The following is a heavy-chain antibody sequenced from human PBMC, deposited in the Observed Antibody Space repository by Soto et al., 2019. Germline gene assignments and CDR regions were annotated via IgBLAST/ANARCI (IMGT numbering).Heavy chain of an antibody. V-gene: IGHV3-30*18. Sequence: PRLSCAASGFTFSSYGMHWVRQAPGKGLEWVAVISYDGSNKYYADSVKGRFTISRDNSKNTLYLQMNSLRAEDTAVYYCAKPLGPIYYDSSGYYSGFDYWGQGTLVTVSS. D-gene: IGHD3-22*01. J-gene: IGHJ4*02. CDR2: ISYDGSNK. CDR3: AKPLGPIYYDSSGYYSGFDY. CDR1: GFTFSSYG.